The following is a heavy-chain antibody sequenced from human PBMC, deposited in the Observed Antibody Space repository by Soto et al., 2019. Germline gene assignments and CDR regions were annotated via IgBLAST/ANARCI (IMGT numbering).Heavy chain of an antibody. V-gene: IGHV1-18*04. CDR2: IGVYNGKT. CDR3: SRARYCTSPSCYNHYYYGMDI. CDR1: GYTFTKYG. J-gene: IGHJ6*02. D-gene: IGHD2-2*02. Sequence: QEQLVQSGGEVKKPGASVRVSCKASGYTFTKYGITWVRQAPGQGLEWMGWIGVYNGKTNYARKLQGRVIRTEAPSASTAYMELRRLRSDDTAVYYCSRARYCTSPSCYNHYYYGMDIWGQGTTVSVSS.